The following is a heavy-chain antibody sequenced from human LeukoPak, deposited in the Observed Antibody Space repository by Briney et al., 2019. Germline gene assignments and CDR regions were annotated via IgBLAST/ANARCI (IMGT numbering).Heavy chain of an antibody. CDR1: GGTFSSYA. CDR2: IIPIFGTA. J-gene: IGHJ6*02. Sequence: SVKVSCKASGGTFSSYAISWVRQAPGQGLEWMGGIIPIFGTANYAQMFQGRVTITADKSTSTAYMELSSLRSEDTAVYYCARDQEATAMVARVYYGMDVWGQGTTVTVSS. V-gene: IGHV1-69*06. CDR3: ARDQEATAMVARVYYGMDV. D-gene: IGHD2-15*01.